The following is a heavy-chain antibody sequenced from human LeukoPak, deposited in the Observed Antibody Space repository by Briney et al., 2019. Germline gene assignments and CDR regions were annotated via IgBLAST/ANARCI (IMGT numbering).Heavy chain of an antibody. D-gene: IGHD1-1*01. J-gene: IGHJ4*02. V-gene: IGHV4-4*02. CDR1: GGSISSNNW. CDR2: IYHSGSP. CDR3: ARVNINNWHSCDY. Sequence: SGTLSLTCAVSGGSISSNNWWGWVRQPPGKDLEWIGEIYHSGSPNYNPSLKSRVTISVDKSRNHFSLNLSSVTAADTAVYYCARVNINNWHSCDYWGQGTLVTVSS.